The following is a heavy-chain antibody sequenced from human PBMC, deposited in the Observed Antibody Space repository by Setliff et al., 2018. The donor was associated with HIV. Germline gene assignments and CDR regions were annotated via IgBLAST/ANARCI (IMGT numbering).Heavy chain of an antibody. V-gene: IGHV1-69*02. Sequence: SVKVSCKASRSTFNSHTINWVRQAPGQGLDWMGRIIPILGVANYAQRFQGKVTITADKSTSTAYMELTSLRFDDTAMYYCVRGFHGNSGYPPHWFDPWGQGTLVTVSS. CDR1: RSTFNSHT. CDR2: IIPILGVA. J-gene: IGHJ5*02. CDR3: VRGFHGNSGYPPHWFDP. D-gene: IGHD5-12*01.